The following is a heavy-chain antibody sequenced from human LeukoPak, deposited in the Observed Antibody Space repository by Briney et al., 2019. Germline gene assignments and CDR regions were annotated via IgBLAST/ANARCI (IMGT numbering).Heavy chain of an antibody. J-gene: IGHJ4*02. CDR3: ARGKRRGYSYGDYYFDH. CDR2: IYSGGSA. D-gene: IGHD5-18*01. CDR1: GFTVSNND. Sequence: GGSLRLSCAASGFTVSNNDMSWVRQAPGKGLEWASVIYSGGSAYYADSVNGRFTISKDNSKNTLYLQMNSLGAEDTAVYYCARGKRRGYSYGDYYFDHWGQGTLVTVSS. V-gene: IGHV3-53*01.